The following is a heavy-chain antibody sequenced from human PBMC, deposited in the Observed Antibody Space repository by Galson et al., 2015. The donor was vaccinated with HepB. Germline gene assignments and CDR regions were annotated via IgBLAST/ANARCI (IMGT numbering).Heavy chain of an antibody. Sequence: SLRLSCAASGFTFSSYTMNWVRQAPGKGLEWVSSISSSGSYINYADSVKGRFSISRDNAQNSLYLQMNSLRAEDTAVYYCARTVGGYTYGSRFDYWGQGTLVTVSS. V-gene: IGHV3-21*01. CDR1: GFTFSSYT. CDR2: ISSSGSYI. CDR3: ARTVGGYTYGSRFDY. D-gene: IGHD5-18*01. J-gene: IGHJ4*02.